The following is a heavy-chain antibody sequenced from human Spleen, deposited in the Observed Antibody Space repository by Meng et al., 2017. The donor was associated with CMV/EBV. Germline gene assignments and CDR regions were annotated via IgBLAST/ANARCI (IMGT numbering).Heavy chain of an antibody. D-gene: IGHD2-15*01. J-gene: IGHJ4*02. Sequence: GESLKISCAASGFTFSSYWMSWVRQAPGKGLEWVANIKQDGSAKYYVDPVKGRFTISRDNAKSSLYLQMNSLRAEDTAVYYCAKDQRDIVVVVAAWIDYWGQGTLVTVSS. CDR3: AKDQRDIVVVVAAWIDY. V-gene: IGHV3-7*01. CDR1: GFTFSSYW. CDR2: IKQDGSAK.